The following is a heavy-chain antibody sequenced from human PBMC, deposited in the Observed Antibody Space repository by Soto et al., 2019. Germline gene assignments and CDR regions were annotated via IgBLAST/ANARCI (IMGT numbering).Heavy chain of an antibody. V-gene: IGHV3-9*01. CDR3: AKDLGDGYNTGLDC. Sequence: EVQLVESGGGLVQPGRSLRLSCAASGFTFDNYAMHCLRQAPGKGLEWVSTITSNSGSIGYADSVKGRFTISRDNAKNSLYLQMNSLRAEDTALYYCAKDLGDGYNTGLDCWGQGSLVTVSS. D-gene: IGHD5-12*01. CDR2: ITSNSGSI. J-gene: IGHJ4*02. CDR1: GFTFDNYA.